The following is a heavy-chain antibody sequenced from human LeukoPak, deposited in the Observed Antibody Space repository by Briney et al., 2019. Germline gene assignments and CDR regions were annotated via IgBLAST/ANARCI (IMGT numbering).Heavy chain of an antibody. CDR2: IYYSGST. D-gene: IGHD5-18*01. CDR1: GGSISSYY. V-gene: IGHV4-59*01. CDR3: ARAGYSYGVQTAYYYYYMDV. Sequence: NPSETLSLTCTVSGGSISSYYWSWLRQPPGKGLEWIGYIYYSGSTNYNPSLKSRVTISVDTSKNQFSLKLSSVTAADTAVYYCARAGYSYGVQTAYYYYYMDVWGKGTTVTVSS. J-gene: IGHJ6*03.